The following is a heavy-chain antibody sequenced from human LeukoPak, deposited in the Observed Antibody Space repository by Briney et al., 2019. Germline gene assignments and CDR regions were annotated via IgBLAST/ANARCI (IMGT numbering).Heavy chain of an antibody. V-gene: IGHV3-21*01. D-gene: IGHD3-22*01. Sequence: KPGGSLRRSCAASGFTFSSCGMHWVRQAPGSGLGWFSSISSSSKYISHAFSVRGPFTISRDNAKNSLYLQMNSMRAEDTAVYYCARDSTYYYDSSGYYGYWGQGTLVTVSS. CDR3: ARDSTYYYDSSGYYGY. CDR2: ISSSSKYI. CDR1: GFTFSSCG. J-gene: IGHJ4*02.